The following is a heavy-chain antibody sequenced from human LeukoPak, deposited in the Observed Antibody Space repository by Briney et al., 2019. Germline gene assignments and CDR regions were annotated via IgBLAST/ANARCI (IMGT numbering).Heavy chain of an antibody. V-gene: IGHV4-59*01. D-gene: IGHD5-18*01. Sequence: SETLSLTCTVSGGSISSYYWSWIRQPPGKGLEWIGYIYYSGSTNYNPSLKSRVTISVDTSKNQFSLKLSSVTAADTAVYYCARDRGYSYGPGAYYYYGMDVWGQGTTVTVSS. CDR2: IYYSGST. J-gene: IGHJ6*02. CDR3: ARDRGYSYGPGAYYYYGMDV. CDR1: GGSISSYY.